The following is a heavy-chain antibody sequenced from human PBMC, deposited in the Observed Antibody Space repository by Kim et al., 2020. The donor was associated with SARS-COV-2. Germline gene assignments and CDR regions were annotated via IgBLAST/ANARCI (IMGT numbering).Heavy chain of an antibody. J-gene: IGHJ4*02. D-gene: IGHD5-18*01. CDR3: VTDPYGYKSYFDY. Sequence: YTDSVRDRFTIPRDKSKYTLYLRVNSLRVEDTAVYYCVTDPYGYKSYFDYWGQGTPVTVSS. V-gene: IGHV3-23*01.